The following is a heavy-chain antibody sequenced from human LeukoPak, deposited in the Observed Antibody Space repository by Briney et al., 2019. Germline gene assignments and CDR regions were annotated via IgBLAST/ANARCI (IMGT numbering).Heavy chain of an antibody. J-gene: IGHJ4*02. CDR1: GGSIGSSSYY. V-gene: IGHV4-39*01. Sequence: SETLSLTCTVSGGSIGSSSYYWGWIRQPPGKGLEWIGSIYYSGSTYYNPSLKSRVTISVDTSKNQFSLKLSSVTAADTAVYYRARHITIFGVVIKGGSYYFDYWGQGTLVTVSS. D-gene: IGHD3-3*01. CDR2: IYYSGST. CDR3: ARHITIFGVVIKGGSYYFDY.